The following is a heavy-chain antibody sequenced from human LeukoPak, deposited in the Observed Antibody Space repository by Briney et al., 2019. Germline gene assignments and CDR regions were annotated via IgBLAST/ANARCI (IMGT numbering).Heavy chain of an antibody. CDR2: FNTDGSST. Sequence: PGGSLRLSCAASGFTSSSYWVHWVRQAPGKGLVWVSRFNTDGSSTSYADSVKGRFTISRDNAKNTLYLQMNSLRAEDTAVYYCARGSRGSYYYYYMDVWGKGTTVTVSS. CDR1: GFTSSSYW. CDR3: ARGSRGSYYYYYMDV. D-gene: IGHD2-2*01. V-gene: IGHV3-74*01. J-gene: IGHJ6*03.